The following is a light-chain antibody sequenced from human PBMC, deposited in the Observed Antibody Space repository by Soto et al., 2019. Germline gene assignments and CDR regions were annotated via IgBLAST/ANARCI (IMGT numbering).Light chain of an antibody. CDR3: QQGHNWPLT. CDR2: GAS. J-gene: IGKJ2*01. V-gene: IGKV3-15*01. Sequence: EIVMTQSPATLSLSPGERAALSCRASQSINSELAWYQQKPGQPPRLLIYGASTMATGVPARFTGSESGSEFTLTISGLQSEYFAVYYCQQGHNWPLTFGPGTRLEI. CDR1: QSINSE.